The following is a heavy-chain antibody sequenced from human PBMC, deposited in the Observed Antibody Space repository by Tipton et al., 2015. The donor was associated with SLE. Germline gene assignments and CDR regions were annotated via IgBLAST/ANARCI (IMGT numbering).Heavy chain of an antibody. CDR3: ARDGTRRLYYYDSSGYSYYYYMDV. Sequence: GSLRLSCVASGFTFTSYTMNWVRQAPGKGLEWVSSISSSSSYIYYADSVKGRFTISRDNAKNSLYLQMNSLRAEDTAVYYCARDGTRRLYYYDSSGYSYYYYMDVWGKGTTVTVSS. J-gene: IGHJ6*03. V-gene: IGHV3-21*01. D-gene: IGHD3-22*01. CDR1: GFTFTSYT. CDR2: ISSSSSYI.